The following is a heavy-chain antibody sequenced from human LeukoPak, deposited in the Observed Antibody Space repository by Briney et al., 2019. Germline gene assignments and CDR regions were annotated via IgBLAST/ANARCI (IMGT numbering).Heavy chain of an antibody. CDR3: ARRGQGFGELWPTADFDY. CDR2: ISSSSSNI. V-gene: IGHV3-48*01. J-gene: IGHJ4*02. Sequence: GGSLRPSCAASGFTFSSYRMNWVRQAPGKGLEWVSYISSSSSNIYYADSVKGRFTISRDNAKNSLYLQMNSLRAEDTAVYYCARRGQGFGELWPTADFDYWGQGTLVAVSS. D-gene: IGHD3-10*01. CDR1: GFTFSSYR.